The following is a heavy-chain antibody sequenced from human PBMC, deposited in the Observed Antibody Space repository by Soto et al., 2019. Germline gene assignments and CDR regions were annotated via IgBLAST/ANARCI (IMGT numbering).Heavy chain of an antibody. CDR1: GYTFTGYY. Sequence: ASVKVSCKASGYTFTGYYMHWVRQAPGQGLEWMGWINPNSGGTNYAQKFQGWVTMTRDTSISTAYMELSRLRSDDTAVYYCARDLGIVGATVHYYFDYWGQGTLVTVSS. J-gene: IGHJ4*02. D-gene: IGHD1-26*01. CDR3: ARDLGIVGATVHYYFDY. CDR2: INPNSGGT. V-gene: IGHV1-2*04.